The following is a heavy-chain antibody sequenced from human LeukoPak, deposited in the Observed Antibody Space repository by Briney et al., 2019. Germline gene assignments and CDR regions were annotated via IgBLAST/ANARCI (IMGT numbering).Heavy chain of an antibody. J-gene: IGHJ4*02. Sequence: SETLSLTCTVSGGSISSSSYYWGWIRQPPGKGLEWIGSIYYSGSTYYNPSLKSRVTISVDTSKNQFSLKLNSVTAADTAVYYCARQDDSSGFYYWGQGTLVTVSS. V-gene: IGHV4-39*01. CDR1: GGSISSSSYY. CDR2: IYYSGST. D-gene: IGHD3-22*01. CDR3: ARQDDSSGFYY.